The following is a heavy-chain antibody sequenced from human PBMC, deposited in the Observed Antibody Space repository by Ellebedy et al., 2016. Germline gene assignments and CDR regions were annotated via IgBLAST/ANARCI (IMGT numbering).Heavy chain of an antibody. Sequence: SETLSLXXTVSGGSISSGSYYWSWIRQPAGKGLEWIGRIYTSGSTNYNPSLKSRVTMSVDTSKNQFSLKLSSVTAADTAVYYCARGVVVPAEGGFDPWGQGTLVTVSS. CDR1: GGSISSGSYY. CDR3: ARGVVVPAEGGFDP. J-gene: IGHJ5*02. CDR2: IYTSGST. D-gene: IGHD2-2*01. V-gene: IGHV4-61*02.